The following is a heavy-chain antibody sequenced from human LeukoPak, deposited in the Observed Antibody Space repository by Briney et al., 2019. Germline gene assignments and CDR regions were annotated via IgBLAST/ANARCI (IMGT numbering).Heavy chain of an antibody. V-gene: IGHV4-59*01. Sequence: PSETLSLTCTVSGGSINDYYWSWIRQPPGKRLEWIGYVYYTGTTNYNPSLNSRVTISVDTSKNQFSLKLSSVTAADTAMYYCARDGNPFDYWGQGTLDTVSS. D-gene: IGHD1-26*01. CDR1: GGSINDYY. CDR3: ARDGNPFDY. CDR2: VYYTGTT. J-gene: IGHJ4*02.